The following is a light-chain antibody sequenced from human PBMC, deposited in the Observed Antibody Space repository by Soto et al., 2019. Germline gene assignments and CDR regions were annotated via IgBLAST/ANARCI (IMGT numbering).Light chain of an antibody. Sequence: EIQLTQSPSTLSASVGDTVTISCRASQTFSTWLAWYQQRPGRAPKLLMYDVPSLPRGVPPRFSGSGSGPEFTLTISSLQPDDFATYYCQQYDTYSATFGQGTKVDIK. CDR3: QQYDTYSAT. V-gene: IGKV1-5*01. CDR2: DVP. J-gene: IGKJ1*01. CDR1: QTFSTW.